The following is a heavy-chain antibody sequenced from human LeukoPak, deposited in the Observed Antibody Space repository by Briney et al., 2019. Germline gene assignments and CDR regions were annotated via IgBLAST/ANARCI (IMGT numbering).Heavy chain of an antibody. J-gene: IGHJ5*02. CDR3: GRDPSARVTIDL. Sequence: GSLRLSCAASGFTFSSYGMHWVRQAPGKGLEWVAVIWYDGSNKYYADSVKGRFTISGDNSKNTLYLQMNSLRAGDSALYYCGRDPSARVTIDLWGQGTLVTVSS. CDR1: GFTFSSYG. CDR2: IWYDGSNK. D-gene: IGHD5-24*01. V-gene: IGHV3-33*01.